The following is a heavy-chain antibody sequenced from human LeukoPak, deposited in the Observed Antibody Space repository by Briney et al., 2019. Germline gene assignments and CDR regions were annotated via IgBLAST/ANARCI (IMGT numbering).Heavy chain of an antibody. CDR3: ARDYYDGSGLAFDI. J-gene: IGHJ3*02. CDR2: IYFSGRT. D-gene: IGHD3-22*01. CDR1: GYSISSGYY. V-gene: IGHV4-61*01. Sequence: PSETLSLTCTVSGYSISSGYYWNWIRQPPGKGLEWIGYIYFSGRTNYNPSLRSRATISIGTSENQVSLKLNSVTAADTAMYYCARDYYDGSGLAFDIWGQGTMVTASS.